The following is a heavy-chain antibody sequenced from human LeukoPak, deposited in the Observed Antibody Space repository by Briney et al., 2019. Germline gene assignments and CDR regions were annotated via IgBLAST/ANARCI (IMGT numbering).Heavy chain of an antibody. Sequence: GGSLRLSCAASGFTFSTYSINWVRQAPGRGLEWVSSISSSSSYIYYADSVKGRFTISRDNAKNSLYLQMNSLRAEDTAVYYCARVLITMVRGVGLDYWGQGTLVTVSS. CDR2: ISSSSSYI. V-gene: IGHV3-21*01. D-gene: IGHD3-10*01. J-gene: IGHJ4*02. CDR1: GFTFSTYS. CDR3: ARVLITMVRGVGLDY.